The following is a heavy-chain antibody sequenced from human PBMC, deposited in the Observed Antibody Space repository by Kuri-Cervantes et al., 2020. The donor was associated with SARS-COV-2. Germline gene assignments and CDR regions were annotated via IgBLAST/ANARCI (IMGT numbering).Heavy chain of an antibody. CDR3: VRDGDHWNFDY. CDR2: ISFDGSNK. Sequence: GESLKISCTASKFTFSNYAVHWVRQAPGKGLEWVAVISFDGSNKKYADSLEGRFTLSRDNAKNMLFLQMNSLRAEDTAVYYCVRDGDHWNFDYWGQGTLVTVSS. D-gene: IGHD1-1*01. CDR1: KFTFSNYA. V-gene: IGHV3-30*07. J-gene: IGHJ4*02.